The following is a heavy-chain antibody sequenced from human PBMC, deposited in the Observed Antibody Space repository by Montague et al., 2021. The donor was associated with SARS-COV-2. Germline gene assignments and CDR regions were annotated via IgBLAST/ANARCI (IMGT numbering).Heavy chain of an antibody. J-gene: IGHJ4*02. V-gene: IGHV6-1*01. CDR1: GDSVWSNTAA. CDR3: VRDTGSAQAGFDA. Sequence: CAISGDSVWSNTAAWNWIRQSPSGGLEWLGRTNYRSKWTSDYATSVEGRISIDPDTSKNQFFLHLRSVTPEDTGVYYCVRDTGSAQAGFDAWGQGTRVTVPS. D-gene: IGHD4-17*01. CDR2: TNYRSKWTS.